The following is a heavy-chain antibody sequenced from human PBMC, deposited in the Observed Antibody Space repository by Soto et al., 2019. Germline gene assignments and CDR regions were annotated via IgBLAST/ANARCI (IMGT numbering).Heavy chain of an antibody. CDR2: INSDGSST. D-gene: IGHD3-10*01. CDR3: ARGGHYYGSGSYYSSAFDI. V-gene: IGHV3-74*01. Sequence: GGSLRLSCAASGFTFSSYWMHWVRQAPGKGLVWVSRINSDGSSTSYADSVKGRFTISRDNAKNTLYLQMNSLRAEDTAVYYCARGGHYYGSGSYYSSAFDIWGQGTMVTVSS. J-gene: IGHJ3*02. CDR1: GFTFSSYW.